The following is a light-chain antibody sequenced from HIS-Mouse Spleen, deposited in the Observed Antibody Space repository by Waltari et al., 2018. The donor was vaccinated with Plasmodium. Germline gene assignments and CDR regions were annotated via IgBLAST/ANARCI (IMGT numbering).Light chain of an antibody. CDR2: LNSDGSH. J-gene: IGLJ2*01. V-gene: IGLV4-69*01. Sequence: QLVLTQSPSASASLGASVKLTCTPSSGHSSYPIAWHQQQPEKGPRYLMKLNSDGSHSKGDGIPDRFSGSSSGAERYLTISSLQSEDEADYYCQTWGTGMGVFGGGTKLTVL. CDR1: SGHSSYP. CDR3: QTWGTGMGV.